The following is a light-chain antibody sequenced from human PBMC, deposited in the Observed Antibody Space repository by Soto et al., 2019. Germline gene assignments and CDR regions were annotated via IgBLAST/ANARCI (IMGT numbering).Light chain of an antibody. Sequence: QSVLTQPRSVSGSPGQSVAISCTGTSSDVGASNSVSWYQHHPGRAPKLMIYDVTKRPPGVPDRFSGSKSGNTASLTISGLQAGDEARYYCSSNAGSYTLVFGGGTKLTVL. J-gene: IGLJ3*02. CDR3: SSNAGSYTLV. CDR2: DVT. CDR1: SSDVGASNS. V-gene: IGLV2-11*01.